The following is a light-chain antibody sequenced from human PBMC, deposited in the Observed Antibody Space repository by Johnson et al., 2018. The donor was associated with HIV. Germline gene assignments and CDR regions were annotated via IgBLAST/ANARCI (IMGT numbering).Light chain of an antibody. CDR2: DNN. CDR1: SSNIGSNY. CDR3: GTWDSSLSAGV. J-gene: IGLJ1*01. Sequence: QSVLTQPPSVSAAPGQKVTISCSGSSSNIGSNYVSWYQQVPGTAPKLLIYDNNKRPSGIPDRFSGSKSGTSATLGITGLQTGDEADYYCGTWDSSLSAGVCGTGTKVTVL. V-gene: IGLV1-51*01.